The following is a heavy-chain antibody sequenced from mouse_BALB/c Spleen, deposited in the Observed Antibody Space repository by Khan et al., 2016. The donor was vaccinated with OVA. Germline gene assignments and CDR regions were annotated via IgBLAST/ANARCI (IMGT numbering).Heavy chain of an antibody. D-gene: IGHD1-1*01. CDR2: ILPGSGST. J-gene: IGHJ3*01. V-gene: IGHV1-9*01. CDR3: ARGNYYGSSSWFGY. Sequence: QVQLKESGAELMKPGASVKMSCKATGYTFSSYWIGWVKQRPGHGLEWIAEILPGSGSTNYNEKFKGKATFTADTSSSTAYMQLSSLTSEDSAVYYCARGNYYGSSSWFGYWGQGTLVIVSA. CDR1: GYTFSSYW.